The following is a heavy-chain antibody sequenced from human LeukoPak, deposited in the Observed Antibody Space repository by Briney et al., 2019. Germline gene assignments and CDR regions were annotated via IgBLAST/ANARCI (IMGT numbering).Heavy chain of an antibody. D-gene: IGHD3-22*01. CDR3: ARGLGSSGYYRAPTPFDY. CDR2: IIPIFGTA. J-gene: IGHJ4*02. Sequence: ASVKVSCKASGGTFSSYAISWVRQAPGQGLEWMGGIIPIFGTANYAQKFQGRVTITADESTSTAYMELSSLRSEDTAVYYCARGLGSSGYYRAPTPFDYWGQGALVTVSS. V-gene: IGHV1-69*01. CDR1: GGTFSSYA.